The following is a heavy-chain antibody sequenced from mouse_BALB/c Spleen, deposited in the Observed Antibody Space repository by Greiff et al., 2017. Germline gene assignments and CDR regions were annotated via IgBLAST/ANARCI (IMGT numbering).Heavy chain of an antibody. J-gene: IGHJ3*01. CDR3: ARCDYGSSTFFAY. Sequence: EVMLVESGAELVKPGASVKLSCTASGFNIKDTYMHWVKQRPEQGLEWIGRIDPANGNTKYDPKFQGKATITADTSSNTAYLQLSSLTSEDTAVYYCARCDYGSSTFFAYWGQGTLVTVSA. V-gene: IGHV14-3*02. D-gene: IGHD1-1*01. CDR1: GFNIKDTY. CDR2: IDPANGNT.